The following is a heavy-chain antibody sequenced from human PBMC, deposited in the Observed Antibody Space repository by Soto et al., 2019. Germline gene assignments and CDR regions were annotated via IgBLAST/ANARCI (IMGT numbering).Heavy chain of an antibody. CDR1: GFTFSSYG. V-gene: IGHV3-30*18. Sequence: GGSLRLSCAASGFTFSSYGMHWVRQAPGKGLEWVAVISYDGSNKYYADSVKGRFTISRDNSKNTLYLQMNSLRAEDTAVYYCAKDGATLNCSGGSCYSSYYYYMDVWGKGTTVTVSS. D-gene: IGHD2-15*01. J-gene: IGHJ6*03. CDR2: ISYDGSNK. CDR3: AKDGATLNCSGGSCYSSYYYYMDV.